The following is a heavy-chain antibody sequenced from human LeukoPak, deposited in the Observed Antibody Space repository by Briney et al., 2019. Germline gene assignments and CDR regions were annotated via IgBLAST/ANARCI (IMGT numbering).Heavy chain of an antibody. CDR3: ARHPYDDYSNYDEYWYFDL. CDR2: IYTSGST. V-gene: IGHV4-4*07. Sequence: SETLSLTCTVSGGSISSYYWSWIRQPAGKGLEWIGRIYTSGSTNYNPSLKSRVTMSVDTSKNQFSLKLSSVTAADTAVYYCARHPYDDYSNYDEYWYFDLRGRGTLVTVSS. J-gene: IGHJ2*01. CDR1: GGSISSYY. D-gene: IGHD4-11*01.